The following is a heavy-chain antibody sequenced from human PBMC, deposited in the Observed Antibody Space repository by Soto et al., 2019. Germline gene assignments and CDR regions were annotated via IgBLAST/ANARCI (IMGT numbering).Heavy chain of an antibody. CDR3: ARARSDIVVVPAAIRVEYYFDY. J-gene: IGHJ4*02. CDR1: GFTVRSNY. D-gene: IGHD2-2*02. Sequence: EVQLVESGGGLIQPGGSLRLSCAASGFTVRSNYMSWVRQAPGKGLEWVSVIYSGGSTYYADSVKGRFTISRDNSKNTPYLQMNSLRAEDTAVYYCARARSDIVVVPAAIRVEYYFDYWGQGTLVTVSS. V-gene: IGHV3-53*01. CDR2: IYSGGST.